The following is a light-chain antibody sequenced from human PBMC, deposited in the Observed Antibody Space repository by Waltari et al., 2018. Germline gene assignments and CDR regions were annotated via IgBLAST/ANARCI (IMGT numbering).Light chain of an antibody. CDR3: QTWGTGTHVV. CDR2: LNSDGSH. Sequence: QPELTQSPSASASLGASVKLTCLLSSGHSSYAIAWPQQQPQKGPRYLMKLNSDGSHNEGDGIPDRFSGSSSGAERYLTISSLQSEDEADYYCQTWGTGTHVVFGGGTKLTVL. J-gene: IGLJ2*01. V-gene: IGLV4-69*01. CDR1: SGHSSYA.